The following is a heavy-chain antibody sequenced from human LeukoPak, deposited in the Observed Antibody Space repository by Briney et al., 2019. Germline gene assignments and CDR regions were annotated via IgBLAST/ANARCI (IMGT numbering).Heavy chain of an antibody. CDR1: GGTFISYA. V-gene: IGHV1-69*04. J-gene: IGHJ1*01. CDR2: IIPILGIA. Sequence: GASVKVSCKASGGTFISYAISWVRQAPGQGLEWMGRIIPILGIANYAQKFQGRVTITADKSTSTAYMELSSLRSEDTAVCYCARVIAAAGTNRQSTYHDEHWGQGTLVTVSS. D-gene: IGHD6-13*01. CDR3: ARVIAAAGTNRQSTYHDEH.